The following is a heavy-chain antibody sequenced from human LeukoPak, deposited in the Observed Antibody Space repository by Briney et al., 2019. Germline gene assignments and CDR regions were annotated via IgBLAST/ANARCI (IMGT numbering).Heavy chain of an antibody. CDR2: IYYSGST. V-gene: IGHV4-39*01. CDR3: ARRYDFWSGYIDY. D-gene: IGHD3-3*01. CDR1: GGSISSSSYY. Sequence: SETLSLTCTVSGGSISSSSYYWGWIRQPPGKGLEWIGSIYYSGSTNYNPSLKSRVTISVDTSKNQFSLKLSSVTAADTAVYYCARRYDFWSGYIDYWGQGTLVTVSS. J-gene: IGHJ4*02.